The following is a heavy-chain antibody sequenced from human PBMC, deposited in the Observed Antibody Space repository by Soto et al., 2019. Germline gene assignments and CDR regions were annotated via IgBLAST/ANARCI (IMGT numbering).Heavy chain of an antibody. CDR3: ARDRGTLVRGGELDY. V-gene: IGHV1-69*12. J-gene: IGHJ4*02. CDR1: GSTFTSYA. D-gene: IGHD3-10*01. Sequence: QVQLVQSGAEVKKPGSSVKVSCKASGSTFTSYAISWVRQAPGQGLEWMGGIIPIFGTANYAQKFQGRVTITADESTNTAYMELSSLRSEDTAVYYCARDRGTLVRGGELDYWGQGTLVTVSS. CDR2: IIPIFGTA.